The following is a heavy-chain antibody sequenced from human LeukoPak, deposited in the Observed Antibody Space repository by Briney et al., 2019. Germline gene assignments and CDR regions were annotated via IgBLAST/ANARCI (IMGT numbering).Heavy chain of an antibody. CDR3: ARGRYSSGWYYFDY. D-gene: IGHD6-19*01. CDR2: ISWNSGSI. Sequence: GGSLRLSCAASGFTFDDYAMHWVRQAPGKGLEWVSGISWNSGSIGYADSVKGRFTISRDNAKNSLYLQMNSLRAEDTAVYYCARGRYSSGWYYFDYWGQGTLVTVSS. CDR1: GFTFDDYA. V-gene: IGHV3-9*01. J-gene: IGHJ4*02.